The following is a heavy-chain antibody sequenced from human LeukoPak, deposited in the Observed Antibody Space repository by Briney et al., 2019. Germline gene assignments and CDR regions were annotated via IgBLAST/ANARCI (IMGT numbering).Heavy chain of an antibody. CDR2: IIPIFGTA. Sequence: GASVKVSCKASGGTFSSYAISWVRQAPGQGLEWMGGIIPIFGTANYAQKFQGRVTITADESTSTAYMELSSLRSEDTAVYYCARGRSYYDFWSGYYSPLGYWGQGTLVTVSS. CDR1: GGTFSSYA. V-gene: IGHV1-69*13. CDR3: ARGRSYYDFWSGYYSPLGY. D-gene: IGHD3-3*01. J-gene: IGHJ4*02.